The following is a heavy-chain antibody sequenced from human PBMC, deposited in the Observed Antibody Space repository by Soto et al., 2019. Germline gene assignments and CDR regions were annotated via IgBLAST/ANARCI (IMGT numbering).Heavy chain of an antibody. Sequence: PSETLSLTCTVSGGSIISSSYYWGWIRQPPGKGLEWIGSIYYSGSTYYNPSLKSRVTISVDTSKNQFSLKLSSVTAADTAVYYCVKVPQSITIFGVVIPYYYGMDVWGQGTTVTVSS. D-gene: IGHD3-3*01. J-gene: IGHJ6*02. V-gene: IGHV4-39*01. CDR1: GGSIISSSYY. CDR3: VKVPQSITIFGVVIPYYYGMDV. CDR2: IYYSGST.